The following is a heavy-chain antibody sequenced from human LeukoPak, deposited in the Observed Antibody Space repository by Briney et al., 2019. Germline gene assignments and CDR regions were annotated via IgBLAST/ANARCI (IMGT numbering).Heavy chain of an antibody. D-gene: IGHD3-22*01. V-gene: IGHV4-34*01. Sequence: PSETLSPTCAVYGGSFSGYYWSWIRQPPGKGLEWIGEINHSGSNNYNPSLKIRVTISEDTSKNQFSLKLSSVTAADTAVYYCATGWEDSSGYYQNIVFDSWGQGTLVTVSS. J-gene: IGHJ4*02. CDR1: GGSFSGYY. CDR3: ATGWEDSSGYYQNIVFDS. CDR2: INHSGSN.